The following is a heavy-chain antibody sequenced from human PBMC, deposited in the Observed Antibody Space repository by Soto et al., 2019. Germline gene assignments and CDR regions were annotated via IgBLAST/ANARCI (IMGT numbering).Heavy chain of an antibody. J-gene: IGHJ6*02. V-gene: IGHV3-30*03. CDR3: ATDKSPLHYYYYGMDV. Sequence: GGSLRLSCAASGFTFSSYGMHWVRQAPGKGLEWVAVILYDGSNKYYADSVKGRFTISRDNSKNTLYLQMNSLRAEDTAVYYCATDKSPLHYYYYGMDVWGQGTTVTVSS. CDR1: GFTFSSYG. CDR2: ILYDGSNK.